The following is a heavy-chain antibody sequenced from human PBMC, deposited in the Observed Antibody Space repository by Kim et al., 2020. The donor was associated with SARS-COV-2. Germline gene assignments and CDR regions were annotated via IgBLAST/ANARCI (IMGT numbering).Heavy chain of an antibody. CDR1: GGTFSSYA. CDR2: IIPIFGTA. D-gene: IGHD6-19*01. CDR3: ASGTAVAGRYYYYGMDV. J-gene: IGHJ6*02. V-gene: IGHV1-69*13. Sequence: SVKVSCKASGGTFSSYAISWVRQAPGQGLEWMGGIIPIFGTANYAQKFQGRVTITADESTSTAYMELSSLRSEDTAVYYCASGTAVAGRYYYYGMDVWGQGTTVTVSS.